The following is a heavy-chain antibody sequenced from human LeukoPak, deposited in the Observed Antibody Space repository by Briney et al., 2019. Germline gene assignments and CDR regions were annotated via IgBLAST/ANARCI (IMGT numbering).Heavy chain of an antibody. CDR3: ARVQLDLWSGYYTGLGYFDY. V-gene: IGHV1-69*13. D-gene: IGHD3-3*01. CDR1: GGTFSSYA. CDR2: IIPIFGTA. Sequence: GASVKVSCKASGGTFSSYAISWVRQAPGQGLEWMGGIIPIFGTANYAQKFQGRVTITADESTSTAYMELSSLRSEDTAVYYCARVQLDLWSGYYTGLGYFDYWGQGTLVTVSS. J-gene: IGHJ4*02.